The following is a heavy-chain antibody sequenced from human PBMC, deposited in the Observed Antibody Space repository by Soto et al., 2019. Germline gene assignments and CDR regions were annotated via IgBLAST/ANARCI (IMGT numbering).Heavy chain of an antibody. CDR2: MSNSGDLT. CDR1: GFSFRTYA. V-gene: IGHV3-23*01. J-gene: IGHJ4*02. D-gene: IGHD6-19*01. CDR3: AKDAARTNGWYYLDY. Sequence: GESLRLSYGASGFSFRTYAMGWVRQAPGKGLEWVSVMSNSGDLTYYADSVKGRCTISRDNSENTLYLQMSSLRAEDAAIYYCAKDAARTNGWYYLDYWGQGT.